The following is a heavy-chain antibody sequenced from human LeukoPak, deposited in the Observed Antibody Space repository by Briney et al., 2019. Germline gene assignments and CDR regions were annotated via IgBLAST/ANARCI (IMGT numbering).Heavy chain of an antibody. D-gene: IGHD4-11*01. CDR2: IKYDGSEK. CDR3: AFNNNFKY. CDR1: GLSFSGQW. J-gene: IGHJ4*02. V-gene: IGHV3-7*01. Sequence: GGSLRLSCGGSGLSFSGQWMNWVRQAPGQGLEWVANIKYDGSEKYYVDSVKGRFTISRDDTKNSLSLQMSNVRAEDTAVYYCAFNNNFKYWGQGTQVTVSS.